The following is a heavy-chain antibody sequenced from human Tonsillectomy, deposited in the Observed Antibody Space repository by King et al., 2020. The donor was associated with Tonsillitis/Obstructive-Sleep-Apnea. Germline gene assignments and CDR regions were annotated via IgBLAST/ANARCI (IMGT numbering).Heavy chain of an antibody. D-gene: IGHD1-26*01. CDR3: ATRGDNSEPGWFDP. Sequence: VQLQQWGAGLLKPSETLSLTCSVYGGSFSGYYWSWIRQPPGKGLEWIGEINHSGSTNYNPSLKSRVTISVDTSKNQFSLKLSSVTAADTAVYYCATRGDNSEPGWFDPWGQGTLVTVSS. V-gene: IGHV4-34*01. CDR2: INHSGST. J-gene: IGHJ5*02. CDR1: GGSFSGYY.